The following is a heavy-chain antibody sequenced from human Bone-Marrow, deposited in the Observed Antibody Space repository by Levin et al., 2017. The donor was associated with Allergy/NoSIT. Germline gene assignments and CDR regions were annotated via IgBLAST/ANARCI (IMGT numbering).Heavy chain of an antibody. Sequence: GESLKISCKASGYTFTGYYMHWVRQAPGQGLEWMGRINPNSGGTNYAQKFQGRVTMTRDTSISTAYMELSRLRSDDTAVYYCAQTSGGHCSGGSCNAFDIWGQGTMVTVSS. CDR1: GYTFTGYY. V-gene: IGHV1-2*06. CDR2: INPNSGGT. CDR3: AQTSGGHCSGGSCNAFDI. J-gene: IGHJ3*02. D-gene: IGHD2-15*01.